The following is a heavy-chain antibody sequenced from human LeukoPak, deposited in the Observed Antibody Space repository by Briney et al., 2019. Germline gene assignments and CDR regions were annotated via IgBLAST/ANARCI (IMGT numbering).Heavy chain of an antibody. CDR1: GYTFTTYH. D-gene: IGHD6-25*01. Sequence: ASVKVSCKTSGYTFTTYHINWVRQATGQGLEWLGWVNPYSGDTGYAQKFQGRLSITSDTSISTAYMELGSLRSDDTAVYFCARTTAFTASGYDYWGQGTLVTVSS. CDR2: VNPYSGDT. V-gene: IGHV1-8*03. J-gene: IGHJ4*02. CDR3: ARTTAFTASGYDY.